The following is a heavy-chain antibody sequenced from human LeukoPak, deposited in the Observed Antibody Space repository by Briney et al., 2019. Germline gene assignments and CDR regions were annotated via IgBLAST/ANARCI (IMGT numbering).Heavy chain of an antibody. D-gene: IGHD3-9*01. V-gene: IGHV3-23*01. CDR2: VSGSGSST. CDR3: AKMNVLTGYYTPNFDF. Sequence: GGSLRLSCAASGFTFSSYAMSWVRQAPRKGLEWVSVVSGSGSSTDYADSVKGRFTISRDNSKNTLYLQMSSLSAEDTAVYYCAKMNVLTGYYTPNFDFWGQGTLVTVSS. J-gene: IGHJ4*02. CDR1: GFTFSSYA.